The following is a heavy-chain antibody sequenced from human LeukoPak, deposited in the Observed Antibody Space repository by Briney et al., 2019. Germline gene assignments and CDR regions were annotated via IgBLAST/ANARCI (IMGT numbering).Heavy chain of an antibody. D-gene: IGHD5/OR15-5a*01. CDR3: AKDTDSAIGY. V-gene: IGHV3-43*01. Sequence: PGGSLRLSCAASGFTFHNYHMHWVRQAPGKGLEWVSLISWDGGTTYYADSVKGRFTIPRDNSKNSLYLEMNSLRTEDTALYYCAKDTDSAIGYWGQGTLVTVSS. CDR1: GFTFHNYH. J-gene: IGHJ4*02. CDR2: ISWDGGTT.